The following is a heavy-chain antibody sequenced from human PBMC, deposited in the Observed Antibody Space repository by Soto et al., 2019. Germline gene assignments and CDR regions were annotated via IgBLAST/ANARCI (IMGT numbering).Heavy chain of an antibody. CDR1: GFTFSAYA. CDR3: DGSDF. D-gene: IGHD1-26*01. V-gene: IGHV3-23*01. CDR2: ISGDGSGT. J-gene: IGHJ4*02. Sequence: EGSLRLSCAASGFTFSAYAMSWARQAPGKGLEWVSTISGDGSGTHYADSVRGRFTISRDNSKSTLFLQMESLRVEDTAIYYCDGSDFWGQGTLVTVSS.